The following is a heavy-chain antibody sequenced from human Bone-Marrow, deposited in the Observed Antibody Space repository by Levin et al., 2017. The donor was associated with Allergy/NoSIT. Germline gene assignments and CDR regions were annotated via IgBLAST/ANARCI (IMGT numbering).Heavy chain of an antibody. V-gene: IGHV4-59*01. CDR3: ARYHGAGDAFDI. J-gene: IGHJ3*02. CDR1: GGSIRSYY. D-gene: IGHD3-10*01. Sequence: SQTLSLTCTVSGGSIRSYYWSWIRPPPGKGLEWIGYIYYSGSTNYNPSLKSRVTISVDTSKNQFSLKLSSVTAADTAVYYCARYHGAGDAFDIWGQGTMVTVSS. CDR2: IYYSGST.